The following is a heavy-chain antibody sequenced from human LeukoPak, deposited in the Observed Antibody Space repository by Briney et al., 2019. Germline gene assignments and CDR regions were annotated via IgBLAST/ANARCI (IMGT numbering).Heavy chain of an antibody. CDR1: GFTISSNY. CDR2: MYTGGTT. V-gene: IGHV3-53*05. J-gene: IGHJ4*02. Sequence: PGGSLRLSCAASGFTISSNYMSWVRQAPGKGLEWVSVMYTGGTTYYADSVKGRFTISRDNSKNTVWLEMNSLRVEDTAVYYCAKGGRDTSKYYFDYWGQGTQVTVSS. D-gene: IGHD1-26*01. CDR3: AKGGRDTSKYYFDY.